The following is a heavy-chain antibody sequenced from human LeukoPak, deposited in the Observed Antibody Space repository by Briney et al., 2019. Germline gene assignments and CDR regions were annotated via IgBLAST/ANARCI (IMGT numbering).Heavy chain of an antibody. CDR3: ARATSGWYYFSY. Sequence: GGSLRLSSAASGFIFSDYDVHWVRQAPGKGLEWVAFIAYDGSNKDYADSVKGRFTISRDNAKNTLYLQMDSLRAEDTAVYYCARATSGWYYFSYSGRGTLVTVSS. V-gene: IGHV3-30*03. CDR2: IAYDGSNK. D-gene: IGHD6-19*01. CDR1: GFIFSDYD. J-gene: IGHJ4*02.